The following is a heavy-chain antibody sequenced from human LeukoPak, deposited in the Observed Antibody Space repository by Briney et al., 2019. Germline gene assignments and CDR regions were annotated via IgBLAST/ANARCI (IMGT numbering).Heavy chain of an antibody. D-gene: IGHD3-16*01. V-gene: IGHV3-74*01. Sequence: GSLRLSFAASGLTFSSYWMHWVRQAPGKGLVWVSRINSDGSSTIYADYVKGRFTISRDNAKNTLYLQMDSLRAEDTAVYYCARDGSRGNFDYWGQETLVTVSS. J-gene: IGHJ4*02. CDR3: ARDGSRGNFDY. CDR1: GLTFSSYW. CDR2: INSDGSST.